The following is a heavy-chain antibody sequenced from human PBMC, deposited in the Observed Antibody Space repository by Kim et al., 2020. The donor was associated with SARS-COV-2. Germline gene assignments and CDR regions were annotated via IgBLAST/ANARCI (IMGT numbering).Heavy chain of an antibody. J-gene: IGHJ4*02. CDR2: IWYDGSNK. CDR3: AREAGVAARPFDY. D-gene: IGHD6-6*01. CDR1: GFTFSSYG. V-gene: IGHV3-33*01. Sequence: GGSLRLSCAASGFTFSSYGMHWVRQAPGKGLEWVAVIWYDGSNKYYADSVKGRFTISRDNSKNTLYLQMNSLRAEDTAVYYCAREAGVAARPFDYWGQGTLVTVSS.